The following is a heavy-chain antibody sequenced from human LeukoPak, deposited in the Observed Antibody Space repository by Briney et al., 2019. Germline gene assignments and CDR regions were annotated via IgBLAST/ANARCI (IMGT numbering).Heavy chain of an antibody. D-gene: IGHD6-19*01. J-gene: IGHJ2*01. Sequence: SETLSLTGTVSGGSISSSSYYWGWIRQPPGKGLEWIGSIYYSGSTYYNPSLKSRVTISVDTSKNQFSLKLSSVTAADTAVYYCARQVYSSGWYSGYWYFDLWGRGTLVTVSS. V-gene: IGHV4-39*01. CDR3: ARQVYSSGWYSGYWYFDL. CDR2: IYYSGST. CDR1: GGSISSSSYY.